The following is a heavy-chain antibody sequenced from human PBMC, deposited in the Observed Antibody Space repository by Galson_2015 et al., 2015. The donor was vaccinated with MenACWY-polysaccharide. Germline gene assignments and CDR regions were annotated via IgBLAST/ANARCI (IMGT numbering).Heavy chain of an antibody. CDR2: IQYDGSKI. CDR1: GSRFSNSG. V-gene: IGHV3-33*01. J-gene: IGHJ3*02. CDR3: AREGSRIVFHAFDT. Sequence: SLRLSCAASGSRFSNSGMHWVRQAPGKGLEWVAAIQYDGSKIVYADSVKGRFTISRDNSKNTVFQEMNTLGAEDTAVYYCAREGSRIVFHAFDTWGQGTMVTVSS. D-gene: IGHD2-15*01.